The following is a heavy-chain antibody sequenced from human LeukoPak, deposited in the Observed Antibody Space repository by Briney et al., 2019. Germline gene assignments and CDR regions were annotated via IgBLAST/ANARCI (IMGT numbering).Heavy chain of an antibody. CDR1: GFTFSSYS. V-gene: IGHV3-21*01. J-gene: IGHJ4*02. CDR3: AQVASDY. D-gene: IGHD5-12*01. CDR2: ISGSSTYI. Sequence: GGSLRLSCAASGFTFSSYSMNWVRQAPGKGLEWVSSISGSSTYIYYTDSVKGRFTISRDNSKNTLYLQMNSLRAEDTAVYYCAQVASDYWGQGTLVTVSS.